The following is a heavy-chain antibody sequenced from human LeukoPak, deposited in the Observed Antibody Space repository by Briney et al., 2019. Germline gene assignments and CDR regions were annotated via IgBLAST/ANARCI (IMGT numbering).Heavy chain of an antibody. V-gene: IGHV1-18*01. Sequence: ASVKVSCKVSGYTFIRYGITWVRQAPGQGLEWMGWISAYNGNTNYAQKFQGRVTMTRDTSISTACMELSRLRSDDTAVYYCARKAIFGVVTPIDYWGQGTLVTVSS. CDR2: ISAYNGNT. J-gene: IGHJ4*02. CDR3: ARKAIFGVVTPIDY. CDR1: GYTFIRYG. D-gene: IGHD3-3*01.